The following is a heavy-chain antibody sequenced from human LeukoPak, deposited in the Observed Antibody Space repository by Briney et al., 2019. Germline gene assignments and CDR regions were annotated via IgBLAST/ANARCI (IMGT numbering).Heavy chain of an antibody. CDR2: ISSSSSTI. V-gene: IGHV3-48*04. Sequence: PGGSLRLSCAASGFTFSSYSMNWVRQAPGKGLEWVSYISSSSSTIYYADSVKGRFTISRDNAKNSLYLQMNSLRAEDTAVYYCATFDYYGSGRGPFDYWGQGTLVTVSS. D-gene: IGHD3-10*01. J-gene: IGHJ4*02. CDR3: ATFDYYGSGRGPFDY. CDR1: GFTFSSYS.